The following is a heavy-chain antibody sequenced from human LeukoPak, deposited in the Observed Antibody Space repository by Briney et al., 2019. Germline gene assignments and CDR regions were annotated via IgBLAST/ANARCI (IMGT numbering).Heavy chain of an antibody. CDR1: GFTYGDYV. J-gene: IGHJ4*02. Sequence: GGSLRLSCTASGFTYGDYVMSWVRQAPGKGLEWVGFVRSNTYGGTTQYAASVKGRFTVSRDDSKSIAYLQMNSLKTEDTAVYYCTSGPWTYCGQGTLVTVSS. V-gene: IGHV3-49*04. CDR3: TSGPWTY. D-gene: IGHD1-1*01. CDR2: VRSNTYGGTT.